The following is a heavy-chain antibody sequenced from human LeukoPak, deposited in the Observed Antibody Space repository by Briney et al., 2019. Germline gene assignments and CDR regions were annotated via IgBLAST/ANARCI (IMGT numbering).Heavy chain of an antibody. J-gene: IGHJ3*02. CDR1: GFTFSSYE. V-gene: IGHV3-48*03. CDR2: ISSSGSTI. Sequence: PGGSLRLSCAASGFTFSSYEMNWVRQAPGKGLEWVSYISSSGSTIYYADSVKGRFTISRDNAKNSLYLQMNSLRAEDTAVYYCARAPISWNSVGAFNIWGQGTTVTVSS. CDR3: ARAPISWNSVGAFNI. D-gene: IGHD1-7*01.